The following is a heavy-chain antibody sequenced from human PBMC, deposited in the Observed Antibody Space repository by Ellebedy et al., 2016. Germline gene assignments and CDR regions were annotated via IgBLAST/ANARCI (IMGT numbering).Heavy chain of an antibody. D-gene: IGHD1-1*01. CDR2: IHQEGIKE. Sequence: GESLKISXAASGFIFSTYWMSWVRQAPGKGLEWLTNIHQEGIKEHYVDSVKGRFTVSRDNTKNLMFLQMDSLRAEDTAVYYCARDNYSETTGSDAYELWGQGTVVTVSS. CDR3: ARDNYSETTGSDAYEL. J-gene: IGHJ3*01. V-gene: IGHV3-7*04. CDR1: GFIFSTYW.